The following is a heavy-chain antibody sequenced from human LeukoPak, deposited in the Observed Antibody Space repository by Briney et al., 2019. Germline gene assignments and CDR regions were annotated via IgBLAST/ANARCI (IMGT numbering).Heavy chain of an antibody. V-gene: IGHV1-46*01. D-gene: IGHD2-15*01. CDR1: GYTFTSYY. J-gene: IGHJ6*04. CDR2: INPSGGST. Sequence: GASVKVSCKASGYTFTSYYMHWVRQAPGQGLEWMGIINPSGGSTSYAQKFQGRVTMTRDTSTSTVYMEPSSLRSEDTAVNYCARDAGGPSYYYGMDVWGKGTTVTVSS. CDR3: ARDAGGPSYYYGMDV.